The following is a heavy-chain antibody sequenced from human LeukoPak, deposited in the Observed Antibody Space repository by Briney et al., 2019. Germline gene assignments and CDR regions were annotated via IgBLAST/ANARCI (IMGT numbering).Heavy chain of an antibody. CDR2: INSDGSST. CDR3: ARDPGTPTDLDYYYMDV. Sequence: PGGSLRLSCAASGFTFSSYWMHWVRQAPGKGLVWVSRINSDGSSTSYADSVKGRFTISRDNAKNTLYLQMNSLRAEDTAVYYCARDPGTPTDLDYYYMDVWGKGTTVTVSS. D-gene: IGHD1-1*01. J-gene: IGHJ6*03. V-gene: IGHV3-74*01. CDR1: GFTFSSYW.